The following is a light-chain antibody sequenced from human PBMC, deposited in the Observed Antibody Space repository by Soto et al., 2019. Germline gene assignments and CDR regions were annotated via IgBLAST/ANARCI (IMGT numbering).Light chain of an antibody. J-gene: IGKJ5*01. Sequence: EIVLTQSPGTLSLSPGERATLSCRASQSVSNSYLAWYQQKPGQAPRVTIYGASSRTTAIPDRFSGSGSGTDFTLTISRLEPEDFAVYYCQQYGSSPITFGQGTRLEIK. CDR2: GAS. CDR3: QQYGSSPIT. CDR1: QSVSNSY. V-gene: IGKV3-20*01.